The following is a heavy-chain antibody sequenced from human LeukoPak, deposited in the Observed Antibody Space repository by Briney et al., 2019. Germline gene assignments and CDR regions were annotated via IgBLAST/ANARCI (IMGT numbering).Heavy chain of an antibody. V-gene: IGHV3-9*01. Sequence: GGSLRLSCAASGFTFDDYAMHWVRHAPGKGLEWVSGISWNSGSIGYADSVKGRFTISRDNAKNSLYLQMNSLRAEDTALYYCAKDRVYGYWNWFDPWGQGTLVTVSS. D-gene: IGHD4-17*01. CDR2: ISWNSGSI. CDR3: AKDRVYGYWNWFDP. J-gene: IGHJ5*02. CDR1: GFTFDDYA.